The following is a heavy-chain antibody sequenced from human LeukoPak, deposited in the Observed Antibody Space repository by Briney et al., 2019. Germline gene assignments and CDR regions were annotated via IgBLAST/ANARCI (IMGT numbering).Heavy chain of an antibody. Sequence: GASVKVSCKASGYTFTGYYMHWVRQAPGQGLEWMGWINPNSGGTNYAQNFQGRVTMTRDTSISTAYMELSGLRSDDTAVYYCARESSSSWYDCWGQGTLVTVSS. V-gene: IGHV1-2*02. D-gene: IGHD6-13*01. CDR1: GYTFTGYY. J-gene: IGHJ4*02. CDR3: ARESSSSWYDC. CDR2: INPNSGGT.